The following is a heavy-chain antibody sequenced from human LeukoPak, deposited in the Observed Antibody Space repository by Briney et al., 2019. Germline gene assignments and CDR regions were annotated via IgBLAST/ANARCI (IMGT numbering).Heavy chain of an antibody. Sequence: GGSLRLSCSASGFSSDSLEMHWVRQAPGKGLEYVSGIRSNGRSTYSADSVKGRFTISRDNSKNTLFLQMTSLRVEDTAVYYCVNQISGWVNWGQGTLVTVSS. CDR3: VNQISGWVN. CDR2: IRSNGRST. D-gene: IGHD6-19*01. CDR1: GFSSDSLE. V-gene: IGHV3-64D*06. J-gene: IGHJ4*02.